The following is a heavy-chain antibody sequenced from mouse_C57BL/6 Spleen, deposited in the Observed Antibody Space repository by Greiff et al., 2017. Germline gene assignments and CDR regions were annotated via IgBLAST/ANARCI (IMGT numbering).Heavy chain of an antibody. CDR2: ISYDGSN. J-gene: IGHJ4*01. CDR1: GYSITSGYY. Sequence: EVKLMESGPGLVKPSQSLSLTCSVTGYSITSGYYWNWIRQFPGNKLEWMGYISYDGSNNYNPSLKNPISITRDTSKNQFFLKLNSVTTEDTATYDCARERDYYAMDYWGQGTSVTVSS. CDR3: ARERDYYAMDY. V-gene: IGHV3-6*01.